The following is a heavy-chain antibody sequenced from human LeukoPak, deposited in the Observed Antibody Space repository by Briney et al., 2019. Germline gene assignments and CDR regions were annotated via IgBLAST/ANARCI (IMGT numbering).Heavy chain of an antibody. CDR1: GFTFSEYY. CDR2: ISSSSSTI. D-gene: IGHD3-22*01. CDR3: APRAPYYYDSSGYYYG. V-gene: IGHV3-11*04. J-gene: IGHJ4*02. Sequence: PGGSLRLSRAVSGFTFSEYYMSWIRQAPGKGLEWVSYISSSSSTIYYADSVKGRFTISRDNAKNSLYLQMNSLRAEDTAVYYCAPRAPYYYDSSGYYYGWGQGTLVTVSS.